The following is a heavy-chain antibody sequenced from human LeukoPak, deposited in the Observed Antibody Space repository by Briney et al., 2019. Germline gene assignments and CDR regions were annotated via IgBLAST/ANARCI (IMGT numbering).Heavy chain of an antibody. D-gene: IGHD3-9*01. CDR1: GFTFSSYG. J-gene: IGHJ4*02. V-gene: IGHV3-30*18. CDR2: ISYNGSNK. CDR3: AKEILTGYYNPDY. Sequence: PGRSLRLSCAASGFTFSSYGMHWVRQAPGKGLEWVAVISYNGSNKYYADSVKGRFTISRDNSKNTLYLQMNSLRAEDTAVYYCAKEILTGYYNPDYWGQGTLATVSS.